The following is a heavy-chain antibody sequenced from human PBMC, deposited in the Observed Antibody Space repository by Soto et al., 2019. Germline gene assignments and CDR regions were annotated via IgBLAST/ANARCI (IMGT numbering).Heavy chain of an antibody. V-gene: IGHV1-69*01. Sequence: QVQLVQSGAEVKKPGSSVKVSCKASGGTLNTNAISWVRQAPGQGLEWMGGIIPIPGTTNYAQKFEGRVRITADESTNSVFMELTSLRSDDTAIYYCAGRRGPQDRPGPTIFHYYYGMAVWGQGTTVTV. CDR3: AGRRGPQDRPGPTIFHYYYGMAV. J-gene: IGHJ6*02. D-gene: IGHD3-16*01. CDR1: GGTLNTNA. CDR2: IIPIPGTT.